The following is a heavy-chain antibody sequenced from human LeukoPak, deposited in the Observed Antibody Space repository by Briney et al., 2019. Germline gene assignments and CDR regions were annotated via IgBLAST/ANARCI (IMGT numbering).Heavy chain of an antibody. V-gene: IGHV3-64*02. Sequence: AGSLILSCAASGFTFSSYPMHWVRKPPGKSVEYVSAITSNWGRTSYEDYVKGRFTISRDNSNITLYLHMGSVRAEDMAVYYCAREFSSSYWFDPWGQGTLVTVSS. CDR2: ITSNWGRT. D-gene: IGHD6-6*01. CDR1: GFTFSSYP. J-gene: IGHJ5*02. CDR3: AREFSSSYWFDP.